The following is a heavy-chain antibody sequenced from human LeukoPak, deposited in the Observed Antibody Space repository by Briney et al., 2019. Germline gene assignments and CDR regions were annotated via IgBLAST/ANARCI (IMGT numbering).Heavy chain of an antibody. CDR3: AKSARGSVVRYYFDY. CDR1: GFTFSDYS. V-gene: IGHV3-30*02. J-gene: IGHJ4*02. CDR2: IRYDGNNK. Sequence: GGSLRLSCAASGFTFSDYSMHWVRQAPGKGLNWVAFIRYDGNNKYYADSVKGRFTISRDNSKNTLYLQMNSLRAEDTAVYYCAKSARGSVVRYYFDYWGQRTLVAVSS. D-gene: IGHD2-2*01.